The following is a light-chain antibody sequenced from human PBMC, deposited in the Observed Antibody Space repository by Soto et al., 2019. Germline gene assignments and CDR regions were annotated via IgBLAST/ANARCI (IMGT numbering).Light chain of an antibody. Sequence: EIVITQSPETLSVSPGERATHSCRASQSVSSNLAWYQQKPGQAPRLLIYRASTGATGIPDRFSGSGSGTEFTLTISSLQSEDFAVYYCQQYNNWPRTLGQGTKVDIK. CDR3: QQYNNWPRT. J-gene: IGKJ1*01. V-gene: IGKV3-15*01. CDR1: QSVSSN. CDR2: RAS.